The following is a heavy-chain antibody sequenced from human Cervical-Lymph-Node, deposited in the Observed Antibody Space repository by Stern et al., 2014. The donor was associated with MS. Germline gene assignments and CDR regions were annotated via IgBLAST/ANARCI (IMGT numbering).Heavy chain of an antibody. V-gene: IGHV3-15*01. CDR1: GFTFSNAW. CDR2: IKSKTDGGTT. J-gene: IGHJ5*02. CDR3: TTCLYYDFWSGYYTGGSGDWFDP. D-gene: IGHD3-3*01. Sequence: EVQLVESGGGLVKPGGSLRLSCAASGFTFSNAWMSWVRQAPGKGLEWVGRIKSKTDGGTTDYAAPVKGRFTISRDDSKNTLYLQMNSLKTEDTAVYYCTTCLYYDFWSGYYTGGSGDWFDPWGQGTLVTVSS.